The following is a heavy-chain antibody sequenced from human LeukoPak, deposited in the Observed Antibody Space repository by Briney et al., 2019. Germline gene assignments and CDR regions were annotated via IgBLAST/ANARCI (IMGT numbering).Heavy chain of an antibody. CDR2: ISYDGSNK. V-gene: IGHV3-30*18. D-gene: IGHD5-18*01. CDR3: AKDPLLYSYGHYFDY. Sequence: PGRSLRLSCAASGFTFSSYGMHWVRQAPGKGLEWVAVISYDGSNKYYADSVKGRFTISRDNPKNTLYLQMNSLRAEDTAVYYCAKDPLLYSYGHYFDYWGQGTLVTVSS. CDR1: GFTFSSYG. J-gene: IGHJ4*02.